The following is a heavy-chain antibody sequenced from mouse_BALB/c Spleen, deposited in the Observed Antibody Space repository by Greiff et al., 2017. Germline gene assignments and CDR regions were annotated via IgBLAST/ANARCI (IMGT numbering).Heavy chain of an antibody. V-gene: IGHV5-17*02. Sequence: EVQVVESGGGLVQPGGSRKLSCAASGFTFSSFGMHWVRQAPGKGLEWVAYISSGSSTIYYADTVKGRFTISRDNPKNTLFLQMTSLRSEDTAMYYCARRGYYGSSYYAMGYWGQGTSVTGSS. CDR1: GFTFSSFG. D-gene: IGHD1-1*01. CDR2: ISSGSSTI. CDR3: ARRGYYGSSYYAMGY. J-gene: IGHJ4*01.